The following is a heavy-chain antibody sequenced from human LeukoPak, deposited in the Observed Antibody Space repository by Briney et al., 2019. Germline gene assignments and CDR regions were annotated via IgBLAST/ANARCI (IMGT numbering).Heavy chain of an antibody. CDR1: GGTFSSYA. Sequence: ASVKVSCKASGGTFSSYAISWARQAPGQGLEWMGGIIPIFGTANYAQKFQGRVTITADESTSTAYMELSSLRSEDTAVYYCARAGHTAMVTDYYYYYGMDVWGQGTTVTVSS. CDR3: ARAGHTAMVTDYYYYYGMDV. CDR2: IIPIFGTA. D-gene: IGHD5-18*01. J-gene: IGHJ6*02. V-gene: IGHV1-69*13.